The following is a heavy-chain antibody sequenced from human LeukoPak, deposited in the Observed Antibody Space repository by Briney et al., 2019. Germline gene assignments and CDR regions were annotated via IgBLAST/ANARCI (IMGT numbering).Heavy chain of an antibody. V-gene: IGHV7-4-1*02. Sequence: GASVKVSCKASGYRFSAHFLNWVRQAPGQGLEWMGNIDTTTGNPRYAQDFTGRFVFSLDTSVSTAYLQITSLKADDTAAYYCVRGTPTPGMDYWGQGTQVTVSS. J-gene: IGHJ4*02. CDR2: IDTTTGNP. CDR3: VRGTPTPGMDY. D-gene: IGHD3-10*01. CDR1: GYRFSAHF.